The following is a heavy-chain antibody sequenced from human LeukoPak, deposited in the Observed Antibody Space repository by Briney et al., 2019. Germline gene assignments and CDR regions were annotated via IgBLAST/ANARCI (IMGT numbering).Heavy chain of an antibody. CDR1: GFTFSSYA. CDR3: AKDSGDIVVVVAATKANHFDY. D-gene: IGHD2-15*01. CDR2: ISGSGGST. Sequence: GGSLRLSCAASGFTFSSYAMGWVRQAPGKGLEWVSAISGSGGSTYYADSVKGRFAISRDNSKNTLYLQMNSLRAEDTAVYYCAKDSGDIVVVVAATKANHFDYWGQGTLVTVSS. J-gene: IGHJ4*02. V-gene: IGHV3-23*01.